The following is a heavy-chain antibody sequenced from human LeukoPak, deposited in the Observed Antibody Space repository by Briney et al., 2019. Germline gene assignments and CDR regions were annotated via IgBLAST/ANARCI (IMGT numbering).Heavy chain of an antibody. J-gene: IGHJ5*02. CDR3: ARIREYYDFWSGYSGPQNWFDP. V-gene: IGHV5-51*01. CDR1: GYSFTSYW. D-gene: IGHD3-3*01. CDR2: IYPGDSDT. Sequence: GESLKISCKGSGYSFTSYWIGWVRQMPGKGLEWMGIIYPGDSDTRYSPSFQGQDTISADKSISTAYLQWSSLKASDTAMYYCARIREYYDFWSGYSGPQNWFDPWGQGTLVTVSS.